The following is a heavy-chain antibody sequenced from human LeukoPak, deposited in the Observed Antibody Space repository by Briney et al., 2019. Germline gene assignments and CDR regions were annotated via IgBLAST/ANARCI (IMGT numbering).Heavy chain of an antibody. Sequence: GESLKISCKGSGYSFTSYWIGWVRQMPGKGLEWMGIIYPGDSDTRYSPSFQGQVTISADKSISTAYLQWSSLKASDTAMYYCARHVVRSGSYYYYYYMDVWGQGTLVTVSS. V-gene: IGHV5-51*01. CDR1: GYSFTSYW. CDR2: IYPGDSDT. D-gene: IGHD1-26*01. J-gene: IGHJ6*03. CDR3: ARHVVRSGSYYYYYYMDV.